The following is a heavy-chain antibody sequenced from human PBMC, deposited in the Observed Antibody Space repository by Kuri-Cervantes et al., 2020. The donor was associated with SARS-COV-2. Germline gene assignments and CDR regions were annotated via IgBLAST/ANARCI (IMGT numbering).Heavy chain of an antibody. CDR3: ASRSYQLLAYYCYGMDV. CDR1: GFTFSSYS. J-gene: IGHJ6*01. Sequence: GESLKISCAASGFTFSSYSMNWVRQAPGKGLEWVSHISSSSSTIYYADSVKGRFTISRDNAKNSLCLQMNSLRAEDTAVYYCASRSYQLLAYYCYGMDVWGQGNTVNRLL. CDR2: ISSSSSTI. D-gene: IGHD2-2*01. V-gene: IGHV3-48*01.